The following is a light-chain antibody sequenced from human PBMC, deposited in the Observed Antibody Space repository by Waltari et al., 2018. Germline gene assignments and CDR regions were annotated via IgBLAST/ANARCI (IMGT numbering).Light chain of an antibody. CDR2: EGT. Sequence: QSALTQPASVSGSPGQSITISCTGTSRDVGSYKFFPWYQKRPGKAPKLMIYEGTKRPSGVSSRFSGSKSGNAASLTISGLQAEDEADYYCCSYAGGSTLWMFGGGTTVTVL. CDR3: CSYAGGSTLWM. J-gene: IGLJ3*02. CDR1: SRDVGSYKF. V-gene: IGLV2-23*01.